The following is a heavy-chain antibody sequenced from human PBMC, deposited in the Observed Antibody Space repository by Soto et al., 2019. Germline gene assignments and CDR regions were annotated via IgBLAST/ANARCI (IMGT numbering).Heavy chain of an antibody. CDR2: ISWKGGII. CDR1: GFTFDDYA. V-gene: IGHV3-9*01. Sequence: DVHLVESGGGLVHPGMSLRLSCAASGFTFDDYAMHWVRQGPGKGLDWVSGISWKGGIIGYGDSVKARVTISRDNARNSRFLQIDRRQVEDTALYYCFKEDPCSGSTFLPRYRAFYMGVLGKGTTVTVSS. CDR3: FKEDPCSGSTFLPRYRAFYMGV. J-gene: IGHJ6*03. D-gene: IGHD2-15*01.